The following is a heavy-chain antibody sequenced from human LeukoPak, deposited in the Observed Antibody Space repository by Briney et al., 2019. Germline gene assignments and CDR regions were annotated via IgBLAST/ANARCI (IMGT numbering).Heavy chain of an antibody. J-gene: IGHJ4*02. CDR3: AKGLTVATGIDY. Sequence: PVGSLRLSCAAPGFSFTTYVMHWVRQAPGKGLGWVAVMWHDEKTKYYADSVKGRFTISREDSKNTLYLQMNGLRGEDTAVYYCAKGLTVATGIDYWGQGTLVTVSS. CDR1: GFSFTTYV. V-gene: IGHV3-33*06. CDR2: MWHDEKTK. D-gene: IGHD5-12*01.